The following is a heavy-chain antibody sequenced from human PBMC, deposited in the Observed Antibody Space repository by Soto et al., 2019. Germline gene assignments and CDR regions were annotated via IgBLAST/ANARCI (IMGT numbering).Heavy chain of an antibody. CDR3: AYSTGSYRHDV. D-gene: IGHD6-19*01. V-gene: IGHV4-4*02. Sequence: VQLQESGPGLVKPSGTLSLTCAVSGDPFSNSRWWTCVRQRPGKGLEWIGVIFHSGDTNDIRSLKSRVFVSVAKSEDPFSLKVSSVTAAATAVYYCAYSTGSYRHDVCGQGTLVTVSS. J-gene: IGHJ3*01. CDR1: GDPFSNSRW. CDR2: IFHSGDT.